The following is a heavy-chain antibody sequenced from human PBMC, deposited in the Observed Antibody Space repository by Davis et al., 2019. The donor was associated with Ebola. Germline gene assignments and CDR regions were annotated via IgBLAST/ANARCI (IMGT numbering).Heavy chain of an antibody. D-gene: IGHD6-19*01. CDR3: TTQWLVLFARDY. CDR2: IRSKANSYAT. Sequence: PGGSLRLSCAASGFTFSGSAMHWVRQASGKGLAWVGRIRSKANSYATAYAASVKGRFTISRDDSKNTAYLQMNSLKTEDTAVYYCTTQWLVLFARDYWGQGTLVTVSS. J-gene: IGHJ4*02. CDR1: GFTFSGSA. V-gene: IGHV3-73*01.